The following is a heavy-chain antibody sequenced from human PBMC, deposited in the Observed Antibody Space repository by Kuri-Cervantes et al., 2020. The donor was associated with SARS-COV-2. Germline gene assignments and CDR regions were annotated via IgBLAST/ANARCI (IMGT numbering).Heavy chain of an antibody. CDR3: ARDQDIVVVVAATPGRGASDI. Sequence: ASVKVSCKASGYTFTGYYMHWVRQAPGQGLEWMGWINPNSGGTNYAQKFQGRVTMTRDTSISTAYMELSRLRSDDTAVYYCARDQDIVVVVAATPGRGASDIWGQGTMVTVS. CDR2: INPNSGGT. CDR1: GYTFTGYY. D-gene: IGHD2-15*01. V-gene: IGHV1-2*02. J-gene: IGHJ3*02.